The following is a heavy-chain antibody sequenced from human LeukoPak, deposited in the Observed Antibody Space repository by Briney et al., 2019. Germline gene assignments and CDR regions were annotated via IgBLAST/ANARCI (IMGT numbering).Heavy chain of an antibody. J-gene: IGHJ4*02. Sequence: GASATVSCTASGYTFTSYGICWVRQAPGKAIERMGCISAYNGNTNYAKKLQGRVTMTTDASTSTTYLELRSRRSDDTAVYDCARDPNGSGSKSVEYFDYWGQGTLVTVSS. CDR3: ARDPNGSGSKSVEYFDY. CDR2: ISAYNGNT. CDR1: GYTFTSYG. D-gene: IGHD3-10*01. V-gene: IGHV1-18*01.